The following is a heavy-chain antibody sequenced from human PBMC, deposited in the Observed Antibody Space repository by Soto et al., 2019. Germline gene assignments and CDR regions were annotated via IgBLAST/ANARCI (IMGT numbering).Heavy chain of an antibody. CDR1: WGSSVDSSYY. CDR3: MLGSGWKDFEY. J-gene: IGHJ4*02. CDR2: IYYSGST. Sequence: SETLSLTYTVAWGSSVDSSYYCGCIRQPPGKGLEWIGNIYYSGSTYYNPSLKSRVTISVDTSKNQFSLKLSSVTAADTAVYYCMLGSGWKDFEYWGQGTLVLVSS. V-gene: IGHV4-39*01. D-gene: IGHD3-22*01.